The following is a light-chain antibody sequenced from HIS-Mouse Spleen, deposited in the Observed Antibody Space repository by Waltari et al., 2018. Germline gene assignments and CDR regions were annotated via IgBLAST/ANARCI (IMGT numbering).Light chain of an antibody. V-gene: IGLV3-25*03. CDR3: QSADSSGTYVV. J-gene: IGLJ2*01. CDR1: ALPKQY. CDR2: KDS. Sequence: SYELTQPPSVSVSPGQTARITCSGDALPKQYPYWYQQKPGQAPVLVIYKDSERPSGIPERFSGSSSGTTVTLTISGVQAEDEADYYCQSADSSGTYVVFGVGTKLTVL.